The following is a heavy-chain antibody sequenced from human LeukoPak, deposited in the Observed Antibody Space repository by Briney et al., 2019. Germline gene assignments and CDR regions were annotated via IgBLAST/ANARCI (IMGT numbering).Heavy chain of an antibody. Sequence: SETLSLTCTVSGGSISSSSYYWGWIRQPPGKGLEWIGSIYYSGSTYYNPSRKSRVTISVDTSKNQFSLKLSSVTAADTAVYYCASRLHYDFWSGYYTGRWGQGTLVTVSS. D-gene: IGHD3-3*01. CDR1: GGSISSSSYY. J-gene: IGHJ4*02. CDR3: ASRLHYDFWSGYYTGR. V-gene: IGHV4-39*01. CDR2: IYYSGST.